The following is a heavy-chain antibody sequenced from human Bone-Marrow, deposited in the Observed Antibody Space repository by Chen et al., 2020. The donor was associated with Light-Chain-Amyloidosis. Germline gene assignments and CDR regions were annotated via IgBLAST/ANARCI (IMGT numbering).Heavy chain of an antibody. CDR2: ISYDGSNK. CDR3: ARVSI. Sequence: QVQLVESGGGGVQPGRSLRLSCAASGFTLRSYAMHWVRQAPGKGLEWVAVISYDGSNKYYADSVKGRFTISRDNSKNTLYLQMNSLRAEDTAVYYCARVSIWGQGTMVTVSS. CDR1: GFTLRSYA. V-gene: IGHV3-30-3*01. J-gene: IGHJ3*02.